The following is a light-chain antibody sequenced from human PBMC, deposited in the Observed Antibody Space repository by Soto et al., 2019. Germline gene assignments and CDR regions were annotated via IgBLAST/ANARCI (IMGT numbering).Light chain of an antibody. J-gene: IGLJ1*01. CDR2: DDG. CDR3: QVWDSSNDHYV. CDR1: NIGIKS. Sequence: SYELTQPPSVSVAPGQTARITCGGNNIGIKSVHWYQQKPGQAPVLVVYDDGDRPSGIPERFSGSNSGNTATLTISRVEAGDEADYYCQVWDSSNDHYVFGTGTKVTVL. V-gene: IGLV3-21*02.